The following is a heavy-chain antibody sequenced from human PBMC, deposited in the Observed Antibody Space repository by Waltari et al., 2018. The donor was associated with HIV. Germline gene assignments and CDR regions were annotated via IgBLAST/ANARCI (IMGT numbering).Heavy chain of an antibody. CDR3: VKDGGLSSRHYFVGYFDH. CDR1: GFDFADSA. J-gene: IGHJ4*02. Sequence: EVQLVESGGGLVQPGRSLRLACAASGFDFADSAMHWVRQAPGKGLEWVAGITWNSGTIGYADSVKGRFTVSRDNAKKSLYLQMNSLRAEDTALYYCVKDGGLSSRHYFVGYFDHWGQGTLVTVSS. D-gene: IGHD3-22*01. V-gene: IGHV3-9*01. CDR2: ITWNSGTI.